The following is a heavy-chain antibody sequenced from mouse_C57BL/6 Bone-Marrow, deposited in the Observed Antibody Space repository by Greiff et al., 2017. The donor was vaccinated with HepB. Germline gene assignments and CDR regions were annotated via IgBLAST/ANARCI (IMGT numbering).Heavy chain of an antibody. J-gene: IGHJ2*01. D-gene: IGHD4-1*02. V-gene: IGHV1-81*01. CDR1: GYTFTSYG. CDR2: IYPRSGNT. Sequence: VMLVESGAELARPGASVKLSCKASGYTFTSYGISWVKQRTGQGLEWIGEIYPRSGNTYYNEKFKGKATLTADKSSSTAYMELRSLTSEDSAVYFCARRNGDYYFDYWGQGTTLTVSS. CDR3: ARRNGDYYFDY.